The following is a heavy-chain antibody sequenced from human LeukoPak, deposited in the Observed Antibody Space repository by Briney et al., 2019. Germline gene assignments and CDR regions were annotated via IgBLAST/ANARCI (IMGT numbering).Heavy chain of an antibody. Sequence: SETLSLTCAVSGYSISSGYYWGWIRQPPGKGLEWIGSIYHSGSTYYNPSLKSRVTISVDTSKNQFSLKLSSVTAADTAVYYCARAVGASYYYYYYMDVWGKGTTVTVPS. CDR2: IYHSGST. J-gene: IGHJ6*03. CDR1: GYSISSGYY. CDR3: ARAVGASYYYYYYMDV. D-gene: IGHD1-26*01. V-gene: IGHV4-38-2*01.